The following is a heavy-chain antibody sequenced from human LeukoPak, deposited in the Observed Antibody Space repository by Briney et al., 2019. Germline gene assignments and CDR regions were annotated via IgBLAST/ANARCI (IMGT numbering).Heavy chain of an antibody. CDR2: INHSGST. Sequence: GSLRLSCAASGFTFSDYYMSWIRQPPGKGLEWIGEINHSGSTNYNPSLKSRVTISVDTSKNQCSLKVRSVTAADTAVYYCARMAAMVTLDYWGQGTLVTVSS. J-gene: IGHJ4*02. CDR3: ARMAAMVTLDY. V-gene: IGHV4-34*01. D-gene: IGHD5-18*01. CDR1: GFTFSDYY.